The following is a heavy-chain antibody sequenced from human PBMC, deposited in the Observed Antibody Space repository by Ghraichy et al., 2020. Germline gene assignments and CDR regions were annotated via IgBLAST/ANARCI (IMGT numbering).Heavy chain of an antibody. CDR1: GGSISSGSYY. Sequence: SQTLSLTCTVSGGSISSGSYYWSWIRQPAGKGLEWIGRIYTSGSTNYNPSLKSRVTMSVDTSKNQFSLKLSSVTAADTAVYYCARGYPPFTIFERIDAFDIWGQGTMVTVSS. CDR3: ARGYPPFTIFERIDAFDI. D-gene: IGHD3-3*01. J-gene: IGHJ3*02. V-gene: IGHV4-61*02. CDR2: IYTSGST.